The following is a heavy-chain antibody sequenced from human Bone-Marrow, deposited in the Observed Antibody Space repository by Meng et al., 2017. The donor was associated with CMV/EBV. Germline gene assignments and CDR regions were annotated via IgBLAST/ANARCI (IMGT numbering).Heavy chain of an antibody. V-gene: IGHV3-30-3*01. D-gene: IGHD3-9*01. CDR2: ILYDGSKK. Sequence: GGSLRLSCAASGFTFSSYSMHWVRQAPGKGLEWVAAILYDGSKKYYADSVKGRFTISRDNSKNTLYLQMNSLRVEDTAVYYCARSTYYDILTAYSVYWGQGTLVTVSS. CDR1: GFTFSSYS. CDR3: ARSTYYDILTAYSVY. J-gene: IGHJ4*02.